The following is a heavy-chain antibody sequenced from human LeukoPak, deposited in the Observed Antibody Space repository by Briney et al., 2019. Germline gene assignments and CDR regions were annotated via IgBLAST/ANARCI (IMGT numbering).Heavy chain of an antibody. J-gene: IGHJ4*02. CDR2: ISAYNGNT. D-gene: IGHD3-22*01. CDR1: DYTFTSYG. CDR3: ARGRIFNYYDSSGPIDDY. Sequence: ASVKVSCKASDYTFTSYGISWVRQAPGQGLEWMGWISAYNGNTNYAQKLQGRVTMTTDTSTSTAYMELRSLRSDDTAVYYCARGRIFNYYDSSGPIDDYWGQGTLVTVSS. V-gene: IGHV1-18*01.